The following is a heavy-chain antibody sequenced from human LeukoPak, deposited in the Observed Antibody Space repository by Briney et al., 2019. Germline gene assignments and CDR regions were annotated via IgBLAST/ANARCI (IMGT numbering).Heavy chain of an antibody. Sequence: PSETLSLTCTVSGGSISSSSYYWGWIRQPPGKGLEWNGSIYYSGSTYYNPSLKSRVTISVDTSKNQFSLKLSSVTAADTAVYYCARGAREYYYGSGSYGLNAFDIWGQGTMVTVSS. D-gene: IGHD3-10*01. CDR3: ARGAREYYYGSGSYGLNAFDI. J-gene: IGHJ3*02. V-gene: IGHV4-39*07. CDR1: GGSISSSSYY. CDR2: IYYSGST.